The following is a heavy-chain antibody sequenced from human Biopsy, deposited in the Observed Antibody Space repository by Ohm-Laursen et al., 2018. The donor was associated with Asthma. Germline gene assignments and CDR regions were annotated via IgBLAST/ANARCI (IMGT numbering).Heavy chain of an antibody. CDR2: INWNGGST. CDR3: GRDMGGFGSGWFPVEF. CDR1: GFNFGNYA. J-gene: IGHJ4*02. Sequence: SLRLSCAASGFNFGNYAMAWVRQAPGKGLEWVSGINWNGGSTGYADSVKGRFTISRDNAKNSLYLQMNSLRAEDTALYHCGRDMGGFGSGWFPVEFWGQGTLVTVSS. D-gene: IGHD6-19*01. V-gene: IGHV3-20*01.